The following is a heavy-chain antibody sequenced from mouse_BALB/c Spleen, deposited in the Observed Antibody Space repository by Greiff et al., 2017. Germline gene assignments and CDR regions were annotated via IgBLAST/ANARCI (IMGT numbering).Heavy chain of an antibody. J-gene: IGHJ2*01. V-gene: IGHV5-12-2*01. CDR2: ISNGGGST. D-gene: IGHD4-1*01. Sequence: EVKVVESGGGLVQPGGSLKLSCAASGFTFSSYTMSWVRQTPEKRLEWVAYISNGGGSTYYPDTVKGRFTITRDNAKNTLYLQMSSLKSEDTAMYYCARHLTGTFDYWGQGTTLTVSS. CDR3: ARHLTGTFDY. CDR1: GFTFSSYT.